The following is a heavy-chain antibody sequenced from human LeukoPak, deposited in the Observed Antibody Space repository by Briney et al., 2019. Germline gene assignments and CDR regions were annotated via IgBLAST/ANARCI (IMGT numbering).Heavy chain of an antibody. CDR2: IYYSGST. D-gene: IGHD4-17*01. Sequence: PSETLSLTCTVSGGSISSYSWSWIRQPPGKGLEWIGYIYYSGSTNYNPSLKSRVTISVDTSKNQFSLKLSSVTAADTAVYYCASPDDYGVDYWGQGTLVTVSS. V-gene: IGHV4-59*12. J-gene: IGHJ4*02. CDR1: GGSISSYS. CDR3: ASPDDYGVDY.